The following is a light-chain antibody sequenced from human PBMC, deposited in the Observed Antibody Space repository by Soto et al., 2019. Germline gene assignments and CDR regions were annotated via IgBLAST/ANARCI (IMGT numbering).Light chain of an antibody. CDR1: QTISSW. CDR3: THYNSYSEP. Sequence: DIQMTHSPSTLSGSVGDRVTITCRASQTISSWLAWYQQKPGKAPKLLIYKASTLKSGVPSRFSRSGSGKEFPLTISSLQPDDFTTYYCTHYNSYSEPFGQGTKVDIX. J-gene: IGKJ1*01. V-gene: IGKV1-5*03. CDR2: KAS.